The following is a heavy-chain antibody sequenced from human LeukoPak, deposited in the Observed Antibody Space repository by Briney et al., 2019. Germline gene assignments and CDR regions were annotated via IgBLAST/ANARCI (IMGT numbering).Heavy chain of an antibody. D-gene: IGHD3-10*01. CDR2: IYSGGST. J-gene: IGHJ6*02. V-gene: IGHV3-53*01. CDR3: ARGGRTMVRGVRFYYYYGMDV. CDR1: GFTVSSNY. Sequence: GGSLRLSCAASGFTVSSNYMSWVRQAPGKGLEWVSVIYSGGSTYYADSVKGRFTTSRDNSKNTLYLQMNSLRAEDTAVYYCARGGRTMVRGVRFYYYYGMDVWGQGTTVTVSS.